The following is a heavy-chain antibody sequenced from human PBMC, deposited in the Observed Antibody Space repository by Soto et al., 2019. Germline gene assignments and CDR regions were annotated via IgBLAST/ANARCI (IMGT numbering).Heavy chain of an antibody. J-gene: IGHJ4*02. CDR2: ISDNGGST. V-gene: IGHV3-64*01. D-gene: IGHD6-19*01. CDR3: VKDYTPGAQWLVTFFDY. CDR1: GFTFSRYA. Sequence: EVQLVESGGGLVQPGGSLRLSCAASGFTFSRYAMHWVRQAPGKGLEYVAAISDNGGSTYYANSVKGRFTITRDNSKNTLDLQMGGLRAEDMAVYYCVKDYTPGAQWLVTFFDYWGQGTLVTVSS.